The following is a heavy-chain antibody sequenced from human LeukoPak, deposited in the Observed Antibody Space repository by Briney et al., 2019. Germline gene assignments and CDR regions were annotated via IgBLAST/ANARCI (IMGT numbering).Heavy chain of an antibody. Sequence: ASVKVSCKASGYTFTSYGISWVRQAPGQGLEWMGWISTYNGNTNYAQKFQGRVTMTTDTSTSTAYMELRSLRSDDTAVYYCARDPDCSGGRCYSWGNGMDVWGQGTTVTDSS. CDR2: ISTYNGNT. J-gene: IGHJ6*02. CDR3: ARDPDCSGGRCYSWGNGMDV. V-gene: IGHV1-18*01. CDR1: GYTFTSYG. D-gene: IGHD2-15*01.